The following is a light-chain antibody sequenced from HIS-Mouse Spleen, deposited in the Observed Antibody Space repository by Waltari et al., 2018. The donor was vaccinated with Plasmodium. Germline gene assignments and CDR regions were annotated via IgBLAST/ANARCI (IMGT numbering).Light chain of an antibody. CDR1: SSDVGGYNY. J-gene: IGLJ3*02. CDR2: EVS. CDR3: CSYAGSYTWV. V-gene: IGLV2-11*01. Sequence: QSALTQPRSVSGSPGQSVTISCTGTSSDVGGYNYVSWYQQHPGKAPKLMIYEVSKRPSGVPECCSGSKSGNTASLTISGLQAEDEADYYCCSYAGSYTWVFGGGTKLTVL.